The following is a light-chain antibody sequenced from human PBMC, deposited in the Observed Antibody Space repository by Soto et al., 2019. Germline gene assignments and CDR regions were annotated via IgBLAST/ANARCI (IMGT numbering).Light chain of an antibody. CDR3: QQRSNWPPVT. V-gene: IGKV3-11*01. CDR2: GAS. Sequence: EIVLTQSPGTLSLSPGERATLSCRASQSVSSNLAWYQQKPGQAPRLLIYGASTRATGVPARFSGSGSGTEFSLTISSLEPEDFAVYYCQQRSNWPPVTFGGGTKVDIK. J-gene: IGKJ4*01. CDR1: QSVSSN.